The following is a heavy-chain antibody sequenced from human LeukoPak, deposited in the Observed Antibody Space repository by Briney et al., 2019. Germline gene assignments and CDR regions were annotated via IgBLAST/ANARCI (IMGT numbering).Heavy chain of an antibody. V-gene: IGHV3-48*03. J-gene: IGHJ4*02. Sequence: GGSLRLSCAASGFTFSNYEMNWVRQAPGKGLEWVSYISRSSGSSIYYADSVKGRFTISRDNAKNSLYLQMNSLRAEDTAVYYCARWYYDSSGYYWGGPFDYWGQGTLVTVSS. CDR3: ARWYYDSSGYYWGGPFDY. CDR1: GFTFSNYE. D-gene: IGHD3-22*01. CDR2: ISRSSGSSI.